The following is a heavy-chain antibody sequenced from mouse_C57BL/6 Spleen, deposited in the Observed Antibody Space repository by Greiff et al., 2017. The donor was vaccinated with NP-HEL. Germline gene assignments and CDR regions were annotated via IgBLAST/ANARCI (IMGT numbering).Heavy chain of an antibody. D-gene: IGHD2-2*01. J-gene: IGHJ4*01. CDR1: GYTFTSYW. CDR2: IHPNSGST. CDR3: ARVVTTEAMDY. V-gene: IGHV1-64*01. Sequence: QVHVKQPGAELVKPGASVKLSCKASGYTFTSYWMHWVKQRPGQGLEWIGMIHPNSGSTNYNEKFKSKATLTVDKSSSTAYMQLSSLTSEDSAVYYCARVVTTEAMDYWGQGTSVTVSS.